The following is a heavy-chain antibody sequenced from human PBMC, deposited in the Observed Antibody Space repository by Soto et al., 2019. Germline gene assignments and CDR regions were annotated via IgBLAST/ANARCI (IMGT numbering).Heavy chain of an antibody. Sequence: SETLSLTCAVSGGSISSSNWWSWVRQPPGKGLEWIGEIYHSGSTNYNPSLKSRVTISVDKSKNQFSLKLSSVTAADTAVYYCARWEQAPVAEWLLIGFDPWGQGTLVTVSS. CDR1: GGSISSSNW. CDR2: IYHSGST. CDR3: ARWEQAPVAEWLLIGFDP. J-gene: IGHJ5*02. D-gene: IGHD3-3*01. V-gene: IGHV4-4*02.